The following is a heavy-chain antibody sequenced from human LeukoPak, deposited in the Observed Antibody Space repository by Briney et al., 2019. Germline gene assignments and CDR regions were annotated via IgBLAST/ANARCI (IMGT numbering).Heavy chain of an antibody. CDR1: GGSISSGSYY. V-gene: IGHV4-61*10. CDR2: IYYSGST. D-gene: IGHD6-19*01. Sequence: PSETLSLTCTVSGGSISSGSYYWSWIRQPAGKGLEWIGYIYYSGSTNYNPSLKSRVTISVDTSKNQFSLKLSSVTAADTAVYYCARDQVQWPTVSEFDYWGQGTLVTVSS. J-gene: IGHJ4*02. CDR3: ARDQVQWPTVSEFDY.